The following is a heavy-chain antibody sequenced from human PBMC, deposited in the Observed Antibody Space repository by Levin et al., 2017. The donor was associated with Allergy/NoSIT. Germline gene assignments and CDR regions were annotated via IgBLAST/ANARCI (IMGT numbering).Heavy chain of an antibody. CDR1: GFTFSSYD. V-gene: IGHV3-13*01. J-gene: IGHJ2*01. Sequence: GGSLRLSCAASGFTFSSYDIHWVRQATGKGLEWVSAIGTAGNTYYSGSVKGRFTISRENAKNSMYLQMNSLRAGDTAVYYCARGGTMVRGVLQCAFDLWGRGTLVTVSS. CDR2: IGTAGNT. CDR3: ARGGTMVRGVLQCAFDL. D-gene: IGHD3-10*01.